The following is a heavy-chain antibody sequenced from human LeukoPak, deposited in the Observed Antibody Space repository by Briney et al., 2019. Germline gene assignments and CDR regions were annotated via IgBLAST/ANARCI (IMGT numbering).Heavy chain of an antibody. J-gene: IGHJ5*02. CDR3: ARGKIRGEQWLDP. D-gene: IGHD3-10*01. CDR1: GYTFTDYF. V-gene: IGHV1-2*02. CDR2: VNPKTGGT. Sequence: GASVKVSCKASGYTFTDYFMHWVRQPPGQGLEWMGWVNPKTGGTNYAQKFQGRVTMTRDTSISTAYMELSRLRFDDTAVYYCARGKIRGEQWLDPWGQGTLVTVSS.